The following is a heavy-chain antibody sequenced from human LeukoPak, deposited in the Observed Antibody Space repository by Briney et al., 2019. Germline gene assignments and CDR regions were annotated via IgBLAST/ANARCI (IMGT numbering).Heavy chain of an antibody. D-gene: IGHD3-10*01. CDR3: AKSKGSATYTFDY. CDR2: ISNDGDDT. J-gene: IGHJ4*02. Sequence: GGSLRLSCAASGFTFMTYAMTWVRQAPGKGLEWVSTISNDGDDTYYSASVKGRFTISRDSSKNTLSLQMNSLRVADTAVYYRAKSKGSATYTFDYWGQGILVTVSS. V-gene: IGHV3-23*01. CDR1: GFTFMTYA.